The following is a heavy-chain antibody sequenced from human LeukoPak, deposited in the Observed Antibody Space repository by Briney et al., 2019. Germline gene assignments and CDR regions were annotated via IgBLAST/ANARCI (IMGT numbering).Heavy chain of an antibody. J-gene: IGHJ4*02. V-gene: IGHV1-69*13. Sequence: SVKVSCKASGGTFSSYAISWVRQAPGQGLEWMGGIIPTFGTANYAQKFQGRVTITADESTSTAYMELSSLRSEDTAVYYCARGTDYGDYGGALDYWGQGTLVTVSS. D-gene: IGHD4-17*01. CDR3: ARGTDYGDYGGALDY. CDR1: GGTFSSYA. CDR2: IIPTFGTA.